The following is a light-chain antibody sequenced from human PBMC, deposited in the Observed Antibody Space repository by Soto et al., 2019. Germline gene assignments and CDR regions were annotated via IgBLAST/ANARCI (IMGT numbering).Light chain of an antibody. V-gene: IGLV4-69*01. CDR3: QTWGTGIQV. J-gene: IGLJ2*01. CDR1: SGHSSYA. Sequence: QSVLTQSPSASASLGASVKLTCTLSSGHSSYAIAWHQQQPERGPRYLMKLNSDGSHNKGDGIPDRFSGSSSGAERYLTISSLQSEDEADYYSQTWGTGIQVFGGGTKLPVL. CDR2: LNSDGSH.